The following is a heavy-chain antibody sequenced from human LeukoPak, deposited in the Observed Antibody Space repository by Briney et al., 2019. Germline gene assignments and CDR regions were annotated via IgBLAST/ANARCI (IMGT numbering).Heavy chain of an antibody. CDR1: GFTFSSYW. CDR2: IKSDGSST. CDR3: ARDSSSWYYDY. D-gene: IGHD6-13*01. Sequence: GGSLRLSCAASGFTFSSYWMHWVRQARGKGLVWVSCIKSDGSSTTYADSVKGRFTISRDNAKNTLHLQMNSLRAEDTAVYYCARDSSSWYYDYWGQGTLVTVSS. J-gene: IGHJ4*02. V-gene: IGHV3-74*03.